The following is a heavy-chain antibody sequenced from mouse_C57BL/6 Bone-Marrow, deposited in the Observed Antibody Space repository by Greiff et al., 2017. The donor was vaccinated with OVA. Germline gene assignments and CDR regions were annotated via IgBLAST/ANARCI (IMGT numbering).Heavy chain of an antibody. CDR1: GYTFTSYT. CDR3: TRGYYFDY. J-gene: IGHJ2*01. Sequence: QVQLKQSGAELARPGASVKMSCKASGYTFTSYTIHWVKQRPGQGLEWIGYIDPTNDDTNYNQKFKGKATLTADKSSSTAYMQLSSLTSEDSAVYYCTRGYYFDYWGQGTTLTVSS. CDR2: IDPTNDDT. V-gene: IGHV1-4*01.